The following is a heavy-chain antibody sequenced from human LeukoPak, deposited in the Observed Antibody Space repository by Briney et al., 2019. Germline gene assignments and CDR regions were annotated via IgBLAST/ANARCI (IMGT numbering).Heavy chain of an antibody. Sequence: TGGSLRLSCAASGFIFSSYGMHWVRQAPGKGLEWVAFIRYDGSNKYYADSVKGRFTISRDNSKNTLYLQMNSLRAEDTAVYYCATLQPASGSYYTDYWGQGTLVTVSS. D-gene: IGHD3-10*01. CDR3: ATLQPASGSYYTDY. CDR2: IRYDGSNK. V-gene: IGHV3-30*02. CDR1: GFIFSSYG. J-gene: IGHJ4*02.